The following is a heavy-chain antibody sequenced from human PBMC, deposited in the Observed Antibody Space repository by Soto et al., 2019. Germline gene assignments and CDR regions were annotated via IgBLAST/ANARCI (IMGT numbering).Heavy chain of an antibody. Sequence: PGESLKISCRGSGYSFADYWIGWVSQMPGKGLEWMGIIYPGDSDTRYSPSFQGQVTISADKSISTAYLQWSSLKASDTAMYYCARRRLVYYDSSGYSGVFDYWGQGTLVTVSS. CDR3: ARRRLVYYDSSGYSGVFDY. V-gene: IGHV5-51*01. CDR2: IYPGDSDT. J-gene: IGHJ4*02. D-gene: IGHD3-22*01. CDR1: GYSFADYW.